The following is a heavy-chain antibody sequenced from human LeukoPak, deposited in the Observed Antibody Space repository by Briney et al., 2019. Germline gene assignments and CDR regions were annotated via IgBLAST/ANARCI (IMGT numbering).Heavy chain of an antibody. CDR1: GFTFSSYA. V-gene: IGHV3-23*01. Sequence: PGGSLRLSCAASGFTFSSYAMGWVRQAPGKGLEWVSGLSGSGGNTYYADPVKGRFTISRDNSKNTLSLQMNSLRAEDTAVYYCAKVSGYYFDSGGYYYFDYWGQGTLVTVSS. J-gene: IGHJ4*02. CDR3: AKVSGYYFDSGGYYYFDY. D-gene: IGHD3-22*01. CDR2: LSGSGGNT.